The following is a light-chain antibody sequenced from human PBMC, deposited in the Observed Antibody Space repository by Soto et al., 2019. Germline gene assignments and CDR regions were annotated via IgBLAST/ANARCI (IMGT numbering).Light chain of an antibody. J-gene: IGLJ2*01. Sequence: QSALTQPASVSGSPGQSITISCTGTGSDVGGYNYASWYQQHPGKAPKLMIYEVSNRPSGVSNRFSGSKSGNTASLTISGLQAEDEADYYCSSYTTSSTLGVVFGGGTQLTVL. CDR1: GSDVGGYNY. V-gene: IGLV2-14*01. CDR2: EVS. CDR3: SSYTTSSTLGVV.